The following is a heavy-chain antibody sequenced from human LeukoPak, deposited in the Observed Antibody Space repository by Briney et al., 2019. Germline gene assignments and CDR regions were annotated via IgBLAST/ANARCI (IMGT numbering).Heavy chain of an antibody. D-gene: IGHD6-19*01. J-gene: IGHJ4*02. V-gene: IGHV6-1*01. CDR3: ARGVYSSGHNFDY. Sequence: SQTLSLTCAISGNSVSSNSAAWNWIRQSPSRGLEWLGRTYYRSKWFNDYAVSVKGRITINPDTSKNQFSLQLNSVTPEDTAVYYCARGVYSSGHNFDYWGQGTLVTVSS. CDR1: GNSVSSNSAA. CDR2: TYYRSKWFN.